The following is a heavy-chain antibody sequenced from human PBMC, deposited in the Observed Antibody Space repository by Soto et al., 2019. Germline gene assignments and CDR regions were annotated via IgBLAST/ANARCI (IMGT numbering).Heavy chain of an antibody. CDR3: ARDLFSGSSSRFDY. Sequence: GASVKVSCKASGGTFSSYAISWVRQAPGQGLEWMGGIIPIFGTANYAQKFQGRVTITADESTSTAYMGLSSLRSEDTAVYYCARDLFSGSSSRFDYWGQGTLVTVSS. CDR1: GGTFSSYA. V-gene: IGHV1-69*13. CDR2: IIPIFGTA. D-gene: IGHD3-22*01. J-gene: IGHJ4*02.